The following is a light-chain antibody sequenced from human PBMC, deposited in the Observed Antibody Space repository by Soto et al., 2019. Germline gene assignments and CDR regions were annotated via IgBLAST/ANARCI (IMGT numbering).Light chain of an antibody. CDR3: QSYDISLHNYV. V-gene: IGLV1-40*01. CDR2: GDN. J-gene: IGLJ1*01. Sequence: QSVLTQPPSVSGAPGQRVSISCTGSTSNIGAPYDVHWYQHLPGTAPKLLIYGDNNRPSGVPDRFSGPKSGTSASLAITRLQAVDEADYYCQSYDISLHNYVFGTGTKVTVL. CDR1: TSNIGAPYD.